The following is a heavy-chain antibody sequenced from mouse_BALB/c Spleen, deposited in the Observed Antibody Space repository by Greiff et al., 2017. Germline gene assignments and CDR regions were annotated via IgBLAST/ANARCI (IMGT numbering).Heavy chain of an antibody. CDR3: ARPDYYGSSYWYFDV. J-gene: IGHJ1*01. V-gene: IGHV4-1*02. D-gene: IGHD1-1*01. CDR2: INPDSSTI. CDR1: GFDFSRYW. Sequence: EVKLMESGGGLVQPGGSLKLSCAASGFDFSRYWMSWVRQAPGKGLEWIGEINPDSSTINYTPSLKDKFIISRDNAKNTLYLQMSKVRSEDTALYYCARPDYYGSSYWYFDVWGAGTTVTVSS.